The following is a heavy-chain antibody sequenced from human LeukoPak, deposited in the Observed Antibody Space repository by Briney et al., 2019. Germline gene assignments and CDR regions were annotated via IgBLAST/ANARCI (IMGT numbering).Heavy chain of an antibody. J-gene: IGHJ4*02. Sequence: GGSLRLSCAASGFTFISYWMHWVRQAPGKGLVWVSRINSDGSTTSYAASVKGRFTISRDTAKNTLYLQMNSLRAEDTAVYYCARGHHYYDSSAYYYWGQGTLVTVS. CDR1: GFTFISYW. CDR3: ARGHHYYDSSAYYY. CDR2: INSDGSTT. D-gene: IGHD3-22*01. V-gene: IGHV3-74*01.